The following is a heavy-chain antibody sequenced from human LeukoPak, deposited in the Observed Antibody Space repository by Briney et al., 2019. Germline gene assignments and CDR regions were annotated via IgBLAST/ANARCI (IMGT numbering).Heavy chain of an antibody. CDR1: GYSISSGYY. J-gene: IGHJ5*02. Sequence: SETLSLTCSVSGYSISSGYYWGWIRQPPGKGLEWIGSIYQSGSTYYNPSLKSRVTISVDTSRNQFSLKLSSVTAADTAVYYCAREDYGDYDWFDPWGQGTLVTVSS. CDR3: AREDYGDYDWFDP. CDR2: IYQSGST. D-gene: IGHD4-17*01. V-gene: IGHV4-38-2*02.